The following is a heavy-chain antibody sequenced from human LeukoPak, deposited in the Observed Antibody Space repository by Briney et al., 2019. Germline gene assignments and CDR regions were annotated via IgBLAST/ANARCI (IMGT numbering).Heavy chain of an antibody. V-gene: IGHV3-23*01. CDR3: TKDRTVGASYWYFDL. CDR2: ISGSGGST. Sequence: PGGSLRRSCAASGFTFSSYAMSWVRQAPGKGLEWVSAISGSGGSTYYADSVKGRFTISRDNSKNTLYLQMNSLRAEDTAIYYCTKDRTVGASYWYFDLWGRGTLVTVSS. J-gene: IGHJ2*01. D-gene: IGHD1-26*01. CDR1: GFTFSSYA.